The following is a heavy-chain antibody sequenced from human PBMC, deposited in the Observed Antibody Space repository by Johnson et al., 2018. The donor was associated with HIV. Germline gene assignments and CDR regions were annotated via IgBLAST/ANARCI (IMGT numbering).Heavy chain of an antibody. D-gene: IGHD1-20*01. V-gene: IGHV3-20*04. Sequence: MMLVESGGAVVRPGGSLRLSCAASGFNFDDHGMSWVRQAPGKGLEWVSGINWNGGSTGYADSVKGRFTISRDNAKNSLYLQMNSLRTEDTAWYYCAREVRYGNWNDGGPNGFDIWGQGTMVTVSS. CDR2: INWNGGST. CDR3: AREVRYGNWNDGGPNGFDI. CDR1: GFNFDDHG. J-gene: IGHJ3*02.